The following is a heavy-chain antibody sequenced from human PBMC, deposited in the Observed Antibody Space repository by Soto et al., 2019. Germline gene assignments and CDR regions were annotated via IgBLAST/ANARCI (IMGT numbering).Heavy chain of an antibody. CDR1: GGSISSVGYY. D-gene: IGHD3-22*01. J-gene: IGHJ4*02. CDR3: MLGSGWKDFAY. Sequence: SETLSLTCTVSGGSISSVGYYWGWIRQPPGKGLEWIGSMYYSGSIYSNPSLLSRVTISVDTSKNQFSLKLSSVTAADTAVYYCMLGSGWKDFAYWGQGTLVTVSS. CDR2: MYYSGSI. V-gene: IGHV4-39*01.